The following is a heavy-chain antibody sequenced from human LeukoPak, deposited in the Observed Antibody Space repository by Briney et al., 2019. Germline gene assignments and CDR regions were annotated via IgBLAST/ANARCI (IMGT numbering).Heavy chain of an antibody. CDR3: ARDTVAGTTSDAFGI. J-gene: IGHJ3*02. Sequence: GRSLRLPCTASGFTFSSYGMHWVRQAPGKGLEWVAVIWYDGSNKYYADSVKGRFTISRDNSKNTVYLQMNRVRAEDTAVYYCARDTVAGTTSDAFGIWGQGTMISVST. V-gene: IGHV3-33*01. D-gene: IGHD1-1*01. CDR2: IWYDGSNK. CDR1: GFTFSSYG.